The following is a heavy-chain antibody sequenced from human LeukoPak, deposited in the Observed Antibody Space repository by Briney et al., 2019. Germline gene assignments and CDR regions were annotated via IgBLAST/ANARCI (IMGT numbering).Heavy chain of an antibody. CDR2: IKQDGSEK. D-gene: IGHD3-16*02. Sequence: GGSLRLSCAASGFTFTGYWMTWVRQSPGKGLEWVASIKQDGSEKHYVDSVKGRFTISRDNAKNSVFLQMDSLRAEDTAVYYCARRSYGSWGYWGQGTLVTVSS. V-gene: IGHV3-7*01. CDR3: ARRSYGSWGY. CDR1: GFTFTGYW. J-gene: IGHJ4*02.